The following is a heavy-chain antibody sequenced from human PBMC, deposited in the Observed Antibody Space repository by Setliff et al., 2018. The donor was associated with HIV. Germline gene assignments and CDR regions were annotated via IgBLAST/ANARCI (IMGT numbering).Heavy chain of an antibody. CDR3: ARHVGISIGGTRGDFDC. Sequence: PSETLSLTCTVSGGSMSPYYWSWIRQPPGKGLEWIGYIFSSGSTNYNPSLKSRVTISVDTSKNQFSLRLSSVTAADTAMYYCARHVGISIGGTRGDFDCWGQGTLVTSPQ. J-gene: IGHJ4*02. D-gene: IGHD6-13*01. CDR2: IFSSGST. CDR1: GGSMSPYY. V-gene: IGHV4-4*09.